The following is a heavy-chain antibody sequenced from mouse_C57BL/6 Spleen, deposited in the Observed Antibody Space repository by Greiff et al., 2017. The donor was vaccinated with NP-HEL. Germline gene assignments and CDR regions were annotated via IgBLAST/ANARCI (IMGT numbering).Heavy chain of an antibody. CDR1: GYTFTSYW. J-gene: IGHJ2*01. CDR3: GRDYDGYYED. D-gene: IGHD2-3*01. CDR2: IDPSDSYT. V-gene: IGHV1-69*01. Sequence: QVQLKQSGAELVMPGASVKLSCKASGYTFTSYWMHWVKQRPGQGLEWIGEIDPSDSYTNYNQKFKGKSTLTVDKSSSTAYMQLSSLTSEDSAVYYCGRDYDGYYEDWGQGTTLTVSS.